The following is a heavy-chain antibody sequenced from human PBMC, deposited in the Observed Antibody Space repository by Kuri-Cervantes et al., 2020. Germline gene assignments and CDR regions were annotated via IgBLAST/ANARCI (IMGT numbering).Heavy chain of an antibody. D-gene: IGHD3-3*01. CDR1: GGSISSGDYY. CDR2: IYYSGST. J-gene: IGHJ3*02. CDR3: ASSAYYDFWSGYYTRDAFDI. V-gene: IGHV4-61*08. Sequence: SETLSLTCTVSGGSISSGDYYWSWIRQPPGKGLEWIGYIYYSGSTNYNPSLKSRVTISVDTSKNQFSLKLSSVTAADTAVYYCASSAYYDFWSGYYTRDAFDIWGQGTMVTVSS.